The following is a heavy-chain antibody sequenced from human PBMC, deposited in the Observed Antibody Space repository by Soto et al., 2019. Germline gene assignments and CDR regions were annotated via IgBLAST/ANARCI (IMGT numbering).Heavy chain of an antibody. V-gene: IGHV1-69*13. CDR1: GGTFSSYA. D-gene: IGHD3-16*02. Sequence: GASVKVSCQASGGTFSSYAISWVRQAPGQGLEWMGGIIPIFGTANYAQKFQGRVTITADESTSTAYMELSSLRSEDTAVYYCARGLWEIVTTNWFDPWGQGTLVTVSS. J-gene: IGHJ5*02. CDR3: ARGLWEIVTTNWFDP. CDR2: IIPIFGTA.